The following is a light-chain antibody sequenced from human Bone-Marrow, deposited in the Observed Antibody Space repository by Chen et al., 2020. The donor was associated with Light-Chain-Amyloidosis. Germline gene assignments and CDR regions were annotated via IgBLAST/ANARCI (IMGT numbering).Light chain of an antibody. Sequence: NFILTQDPSVSESPGKTVTISCTRSSGDIATNYVQWCQQRPGSAPTTVIYENDLRPSGVPDRFSGSIDTSSNSASLTISGLETGDEADYYCQSYATNTWIFGGGTHLTVL. V-gene: IGLV6-57*03. J-gene: IGLJ3*02. CDR2: END. CDR1: SGDIATNY. CDR3: QSYATNTWI.